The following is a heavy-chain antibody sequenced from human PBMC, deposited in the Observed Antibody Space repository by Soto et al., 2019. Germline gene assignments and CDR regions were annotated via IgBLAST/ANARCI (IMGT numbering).Heavy chain of an antibody. CDR3: VKDGEAASPGWFDT. D-gene: IGHD6-6*01. J-gene: IGHJ5*02. CDR2: NRWNGEAV. CDR1: GSTFEDFA. V-gene: IGHV3-9*01. Sequence: GGSLRLSCSASGSTFEDFAMHWVRRVPGKGLEWVAGNRWNGEAVGYAASVKGRCTSSRDNAKKLLFLQMNSLRVDDTALYYCVKDGEAASPGWFDTWGQGTQVTVSS.